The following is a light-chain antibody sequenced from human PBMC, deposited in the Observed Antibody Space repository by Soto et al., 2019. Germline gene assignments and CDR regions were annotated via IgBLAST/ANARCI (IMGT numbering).Light chain of an antibody. CDR2: AAS. CDR3: QQHNHLVS. Sequence: EIVMTQSPATLSVSPGGSATLSCRASQSVTLDLSWYQQRPGQAPRLLIYAASTRATGVPARFSGSGSGTEFTITISRLESEDFSVSYCQQHNHLVSFGGGTKVEIK. CDR1: QSVTLD. V-gene: IGKV3-15*01. J-gene: IGKJ4*01.